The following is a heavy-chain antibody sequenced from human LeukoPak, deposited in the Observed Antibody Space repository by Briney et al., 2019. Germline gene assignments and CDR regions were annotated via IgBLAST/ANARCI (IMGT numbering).Heavy chain of an antibody. D-gene: IGHD1-14*01. J-gene: IGHJ4*02. CDR1: GYTFTSYA. CDR2: SNAGNGNT. Sequence: ASVKVSCKASGYTFTSYAMHWVRQAPGQRLEWMGWSNAGNGNTKYSQEFQGRVTITRDTSASTAYMELSSLRSEDTAVYYCARDLTYIDYFDYWGQGTLVTVSS. V-gene: IGHV1-3*02. CDR3: ARDLTYIDYFDY.